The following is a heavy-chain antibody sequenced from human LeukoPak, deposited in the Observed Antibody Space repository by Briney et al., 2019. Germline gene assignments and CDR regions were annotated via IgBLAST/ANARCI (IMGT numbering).Heavy chain of an antibody. Sequence: GGSLRLSCAASGFTFSSYEMNWVRQAPGKGLEWVSYISSSGSTIYYADSVKGRFTISRDNAKNSLYLQMDSLRPEDTAVYYCARGRGTSVYFDFWGQGTLVTVSS. V-gene: IGHV3-48*03. CDR3: ARGRGTSVYFDF. D-gene: IGHD3-16*01. CDR2: ISSSGSTI. CDR1: GFTFSSYE. J-gene: IGHJ4*02.